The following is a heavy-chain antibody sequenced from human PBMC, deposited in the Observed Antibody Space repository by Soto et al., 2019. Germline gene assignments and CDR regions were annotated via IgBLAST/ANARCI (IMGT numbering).Heavy chain of an antibody. CDR2: IYHSGST. J-gene: IGHJ4*02. CDR3: ARDLRDYDSSGYYVVLGY. V-gene: IGHV4-4*02. D-gene: IGHD3-22*01. Sequence: PSETLALTCAVSGGSINSSNWWSWVRHPPWKVLEWIGEIYHSGSTNYNPSLKSRVTISVDKSKNQFSLKLSSVTAADTAVYYCARDLRDYDSSGYYVVLGYWGQGTLVTVSS. CDR1: GGSINSSNW.